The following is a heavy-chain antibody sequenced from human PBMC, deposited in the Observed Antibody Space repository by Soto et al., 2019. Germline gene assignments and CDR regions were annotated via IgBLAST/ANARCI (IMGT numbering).Heavy chain of an antibody. D-gene: IGHD3-3*01. CDR2: FDPEDGET. J-gene: IGHJ4*02. Sequence: QVQLVQSGAEVKKPGASVKVSCKVSGYTLSELSMHWVRQAPGKGLEWMGGFDPEDGETLYEQKFQGRVSMTEDTSTDTAYMELSSLTSEDTAVYYCTTGQRPLRFLEWLSRYYFDFWGQGTLVTVSS. CDR1: GYTLSELS. CDR3: TTGQRPLRFLEWLSRYYFDF. V-gene: IGHV1-24*01.